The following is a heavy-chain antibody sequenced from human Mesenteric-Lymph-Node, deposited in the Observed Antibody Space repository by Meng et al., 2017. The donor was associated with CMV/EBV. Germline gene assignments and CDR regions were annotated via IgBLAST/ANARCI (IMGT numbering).Heavy chain of an antibody. Sequence: QLAPQAAGPPLVKPSETLSLKCTVSGGSISSSWHYWGWIRQPPGKGLEWIGSIFYSGSAHYNPALESRVTISIDKSKNEFFLNLGSVTAADTAMYFCARDTLTYSYGPGWIDPWGQGTLVT. D-gene: IGHD3-10*01. V-gene: IGHV4-39*02. CDR2: IFYSGSA. CDR1: GGSISSSWHY. CDR3: ARDTLTYSYGPGWIDP. J-gene: IGHJ5*02.